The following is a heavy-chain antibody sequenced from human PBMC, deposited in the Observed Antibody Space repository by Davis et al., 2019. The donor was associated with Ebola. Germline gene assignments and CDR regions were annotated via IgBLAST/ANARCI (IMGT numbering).Heavy chain of an antibody. Sequence: ASVKVSCKASGYTFTSYDINWVRQATGQGLEWMGWMNPNSGNTGYAQKFQGRVTITADKSTSTAYMELSSLRSEDTAVYYCAREWTIFGVVGDAFDIWGQGTMVTVSS. CDR1: GYTFTSYD. V-gene: IGHV1-8*01. CDR3: AREWTIFGVVGDAFDI. D-gene: IGHD3-3*01. J-gene: IGHJ3*02. CDR2: MNPNSGNT.